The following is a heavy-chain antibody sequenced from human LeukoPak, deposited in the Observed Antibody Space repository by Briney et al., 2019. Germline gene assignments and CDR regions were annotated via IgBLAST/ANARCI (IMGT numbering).Heavy chain of an antibody. V-gene: IGHV1-46*01. D-gene: IGHD2-2*01. CDR2: INPSGGST. CDR1: GYXFTSYY. Sequence: ASVKVSCKASGYXFTSYYIHWVRQAPGQGLEWMGIINPSGGSTSYAQKFQGRVTMTRDTSTSTVYMELSSLRSEDTAVYYCARESDLGYCSSTSCPGGRGYYYYGMDVWGQGTTVTVSS. J-gene: IGHJ6*02. CDR3: ARESDLGYCSSTSCPGGRGYYYYGMDV.